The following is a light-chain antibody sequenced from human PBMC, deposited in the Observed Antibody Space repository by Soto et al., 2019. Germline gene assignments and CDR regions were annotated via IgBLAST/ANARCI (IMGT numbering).Light chain of an antibody. CDR1: QSISRN. Sequence: IQMTQSPSSLSASVGDRVTITCRASQSISRNLNWYQQKPGKAPELLIYTASNLQSGVPSRFSGSGSGTDFALTISSLQPEDSATYFCQQNFNIILTFGGGTKVDIK. CDR2: TAS. J-gene: IGKJ4*01. V-gene: IGKV1-39*01. CDR3: QQNFNIILT.